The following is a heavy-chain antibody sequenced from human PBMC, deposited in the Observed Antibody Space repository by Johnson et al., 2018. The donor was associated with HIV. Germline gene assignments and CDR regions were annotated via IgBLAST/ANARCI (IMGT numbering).Heavy chain of an antibody. CDR1: GFTFSSYG. Sequence: VQLVESGGGVVQPGRSLRLSCAASGFTFSSYGMHWVRQAPGKGLEWVAFIRYDGSNKYYADSVKGRFTISRDNSKNTLYLQMNSLRAEDTAVYYCAKDGNWAGDAFDIWGQGTMVTVSS. CDR3: AKDGNWAGDAFDI. D-gene: IGHD7-27*01. CDR2: IRYDGSNK. J-gene: IGHJ3*02. V-gene: IGHV3-30*02.